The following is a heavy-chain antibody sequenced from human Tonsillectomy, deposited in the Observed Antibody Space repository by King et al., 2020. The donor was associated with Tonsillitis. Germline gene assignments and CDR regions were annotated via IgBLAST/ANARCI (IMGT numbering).Heavy chain of an antibody. CDR3: VGRGX. Sequence: QLVQSGAEVKRPGASVKVSCKASGYTFTSFDINWVRQATGQGLEWMGWMNTNSGNTGHAQMFQGRVTMTRDTSVNTAFMELSSLRPEDTAVYYCVGRGXWGQXXXVTVSS. V-gene: IGHV1-8*02. J-gene: IGHJ6*02. CDR2: MNTNSGNT. D-gene: IGHD3-10*01. CDR1: GYTFTSFD.